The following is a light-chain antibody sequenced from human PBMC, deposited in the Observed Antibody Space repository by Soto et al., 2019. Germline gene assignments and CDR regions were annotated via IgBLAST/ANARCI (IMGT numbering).Light chain of an antibody. CDR1: QSISSSY. V-gene: IGKV3-20*01. CDR2: GAS. J-gene: IGKJ4*02. Sequence: EIVLTQSPGTLSLSPGERATLSCRASQSISSSYLAWYQQKPGQAPRLLIYGASSRATGIPDRFSGSGSGTDFTLTISSLEPEDVAVYYCQQYGSSPLTFGGGKKVEIK. CDR3: QQYGSSPLT.